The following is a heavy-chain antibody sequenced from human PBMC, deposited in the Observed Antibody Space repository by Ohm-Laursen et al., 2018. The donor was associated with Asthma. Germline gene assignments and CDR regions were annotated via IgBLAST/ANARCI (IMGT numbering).Heavy chain of an antibody. Sequence: GASVKVSCNASGYTFTGYYMHWVRQAPGQGLEWMGRINPNSGGTNYAQKFQGRVTMTRDTSISTAYMELSRLRSDDTAVYYCARVAEDYYYYYYGMDVWGQGTTVTVSS. V-gene: IGHV1-2*06. CDR1: GYTFTGYY. J-gene: IGHJ6*02. CDR2: INPNSGGT. D-gene: IGHD2-15*01. CDR3: ARVAEDYYYYYYGMDV.